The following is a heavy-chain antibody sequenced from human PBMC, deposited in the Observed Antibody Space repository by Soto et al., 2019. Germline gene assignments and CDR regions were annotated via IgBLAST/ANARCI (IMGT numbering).Heavy chain of an antibody. J-gene: IGHJ4*02. D-gene: IGHD3-22*01. CDR1: GYTFTSYG. Sequence: QVQLVQSGAEVKKPGASVKVSCKASGYTFTSYGITWVRQAPGQGLEWMGWISGYNGNTNYAEMLQGRVTKTTDTSTSTAYMELRSLRSDDTAVYYCARVEDYFDSSGYAHWGQGTLVTVSS. CDR2: ISGYNGNT. CDR3: ARVEDYFDSSGYAH. V-gene: IGHV1-18*04.